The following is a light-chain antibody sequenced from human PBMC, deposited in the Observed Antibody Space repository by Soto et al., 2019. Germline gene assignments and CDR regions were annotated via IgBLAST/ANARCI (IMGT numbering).Light chain of an antibody. CDR2: DAS. Sequence: LTKSLPALSSFPGDRVTLSCRASQAVSSYLAWYQQKPGQTPRLLIYDASNRATGIPARFSGSGSGTDFTLTISSLEPEDFAVYYCQQRNRWTTWTFGQGTKVDIK. CDR1: QAVSSY. CDR3: QQRNRWTTWT. J-gene: IGKJ1*01. V-gene: IGKV3-11*01.